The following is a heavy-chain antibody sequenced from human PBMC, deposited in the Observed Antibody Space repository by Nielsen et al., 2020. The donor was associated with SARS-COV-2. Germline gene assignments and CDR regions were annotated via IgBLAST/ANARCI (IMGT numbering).Heavy chain of an antibody. CDR3: ASALGA. J-gene: IGHJ5*02. CDR2: IYSGGST. V-gene: IGHV3-53*01. CDR1: GFTVSSNY. Sequence: GGSLRLSCAASGFTVSSNYMSWVRQAPGKGLEWVSIIYSGGSTYYADSVKGRFTISRDNAKNSLYLQMNSLRAEDTALYHCASALGAWGQGTLVTVSS.